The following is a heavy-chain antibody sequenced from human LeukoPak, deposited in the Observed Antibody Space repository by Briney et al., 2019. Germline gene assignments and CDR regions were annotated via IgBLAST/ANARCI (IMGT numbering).Heavy chain of an antibody. J-gene: IGHJ3*02. D-gene: IGHD6-13*01. Sequence: PSETLSLTCTVSGYSISSGYYWGWIRQPPGKGLEWIVVYHVGTTDYNPSLRSRVTISVDGSKNQMSLTLRSVAAEDTAMYYCARGLGFLGSIWYPDAFDIWGQGAMVTVSS. V-gene: IGHV4-38-2*02. CDR1: GYSISSGYY. CDR3: ARGLGFLGSIWYPDAFDI. CDR2: VYHVGTT.